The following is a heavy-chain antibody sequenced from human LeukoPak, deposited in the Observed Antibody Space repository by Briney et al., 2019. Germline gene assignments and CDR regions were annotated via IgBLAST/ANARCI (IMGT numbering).Heavy chain of an antibody. CDR1: GYTFTGYY. Sequence: GASVKVSCKASGYTFTGYYMHWVRQAPGQGLEWMGGIIPIFGTANYAQKFQGRVTITADKSTSTAYMELSSLRSEDTAVYYCATSTFDNWFDPWGQGTLVTVSS. CDR3: ATSTFDNWFDP. CDR2: IIPIFGTA. J-gene: IGHJ5*02. D-gene: IGHD5/OR15-5a*01. V-gene: IGHV1-69*06.